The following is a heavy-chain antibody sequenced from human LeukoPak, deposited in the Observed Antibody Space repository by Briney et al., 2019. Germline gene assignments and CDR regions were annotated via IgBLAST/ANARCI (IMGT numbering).Heavy chain of an antibody. V-gene: IGHV4-4*02. D-gene: IGHD6-19*01. CDR1: GDSITSTYW. Sequence: SGTLSLTCAVSGDSITSTYWWTWVRQPPGKGLEWIGEIYHSGSTYYNPSLKSRVTISLDRSRNQFSLRLNSVTAADTAVYYCARGGNSAWCFDYWGQGTLVTVSS. CDR2: IYHSGST. J-gene: IGHJ4*02. CDR3: ARGGNSAWCFDY.